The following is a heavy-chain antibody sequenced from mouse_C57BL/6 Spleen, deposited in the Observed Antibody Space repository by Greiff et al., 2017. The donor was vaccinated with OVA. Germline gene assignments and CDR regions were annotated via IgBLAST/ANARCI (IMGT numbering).Heavy chain of an antibody. CDR3: AAHDGYYGVAY. V-gene: IGHV14-4*01. D-gene: IGHD2-3*01. CDR2: IDPENGDT. CDR1: GFNIKDDY. Sequence: EVQLQQSGAELVRPGASVKLSCTASGFNIKDDYMHWVKQRPEQGLEWIGWIDPENGDTEYAPKFQGKATITADTSSNTAYLQLSSLTSEDTAVYYCAAHDGYYGVAYWGQGTLVTVSA. J-gene: IGHJ3*01.